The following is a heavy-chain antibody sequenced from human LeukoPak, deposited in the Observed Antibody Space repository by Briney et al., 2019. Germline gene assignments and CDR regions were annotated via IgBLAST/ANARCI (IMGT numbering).Heavy chain of an antibody. CDR2: ISGSGGST. CDR1: GFTFSSYA. D-gene: IGHD2-2*01. V-gene: IGHV3-23*01. J-gene: IGHJ6*02. Sequence: GGSLRLSCAASGFTFSSYAMSWVRQAPGKGLEWVSAISGSGGSTYYADSVKGRFTISRDNSKNTLYLQMNSLRAEDTAVYYCAKRSGSTSLYYGMDVWGQGTTVTVSS. CDR3: AKRSGSTSLYYGMDV.